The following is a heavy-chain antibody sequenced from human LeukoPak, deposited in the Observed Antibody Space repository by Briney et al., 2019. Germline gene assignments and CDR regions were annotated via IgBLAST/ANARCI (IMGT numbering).Heavy chain of an antibody. CDR1: GFTVSSNY. CDR2: IYSGGST. CDR3: ARGGYGSGRRYYYYYMDV. V-gene: IGHV3-53*01. J-gene: IGHJ6*03. D-gene: IGHD3-10*01. Sequence: TGGSLRLSCAASGFTVSSNYMSWVRQAPGKGLEWVSVIYSGGSTYYADSVKGRFTISRDNSKNTLYLQMNSLRAEDTAVYYCARGGYGSGRRYYYYYMDVWGKGTTVTISS.